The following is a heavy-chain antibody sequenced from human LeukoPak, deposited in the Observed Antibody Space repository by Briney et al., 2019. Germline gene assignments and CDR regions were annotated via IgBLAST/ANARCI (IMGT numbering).Heavy chain of an antibody. V-gene: IGHV4-59*08. CDR2: IYYSGST. D-gene: IGHD3-10*01. CDR3: ARSYYYGSGPYYYYGMDV. CDR1: GGSISSYY. J-gene: IGHJ6*02. Sequence: SETLSLTCTVSGGSISSYYWSWIRQLPGKGLEWIGYIYYSGSTNYNPSLKSRVTISVDTSKNQFSLKLSSVTAADTAVYYCARSYYYGSGPYYYYGMDVWGQGTTVTVSS.